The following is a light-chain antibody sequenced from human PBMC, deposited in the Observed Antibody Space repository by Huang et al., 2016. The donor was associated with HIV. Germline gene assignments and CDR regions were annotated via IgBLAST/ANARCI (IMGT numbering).Light chain of an antibody. CDR1: QDINNF. Sequence: DIQMTQSQSSLSASVGDRVTITCQASQDINNFLNWYKQKPGKAPKLLFLDASNLQTGVPSRFSGSGSGTPFTFTITSLQRDDIGTYYCQQYDDVPISFGGGTKV. J-gene: IGKJ4*01. CDR2: DAS. V-gene: IGKV1-33*01. CDR3: QQYDDVPIS.